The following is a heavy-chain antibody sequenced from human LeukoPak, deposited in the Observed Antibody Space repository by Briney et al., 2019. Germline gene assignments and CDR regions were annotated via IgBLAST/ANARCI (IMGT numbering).Heavy chain of an antibody. Sequence: SETLSLTCTVSGGSVSSGSYYWSWIRQPPGEGLEWIGYIYYSGSTNYNPSLKSRVTMSVDTSKNQFSLKLSSVTAADTAVYYCAREFSSGYLAYWGQGTLVTVSS. CDR1: GGSVSSGSYY. CDR2: IYYSGST. D-gene: IGHD3-22*01. J-gene: IGHJ4*02. CDR3: AREFSSGYLAY. V-gene: IGHV4-61*01.